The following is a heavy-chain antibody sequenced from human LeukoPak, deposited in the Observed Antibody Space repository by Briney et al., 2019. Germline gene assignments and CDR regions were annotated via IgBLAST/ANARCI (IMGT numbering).Heavy chain of an antibody. J-gene: IGHJ4*02. CDR1: GGSISSSSSY. CDR3: ARLYCGGDCYLSSFDY. CDR2: IYYSGST. V-gene: IGHV4-39*01. Sequence: SETLSLTCTVSGGSISSSSSYWGWIRQPPGKGLEWIGRIYYSGSTYYSPSLKSRVTISVDTSKNQISLKLRPVTAADTAVYYCARLYCGGDCYLSSFDYWGQGTLVTVSS. D-gene: IGHD2-21*02.